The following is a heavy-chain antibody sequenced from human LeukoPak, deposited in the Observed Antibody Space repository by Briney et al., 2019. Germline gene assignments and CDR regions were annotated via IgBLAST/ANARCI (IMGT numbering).Heavy chain of an antibody. Sequence: SETLSLTCTVSGGSISSYYWSWIRQPPGKGLEWIGYIYYSGSTNYNPSLKSRVTISVDTSKNQFSLKLSSVIAADTAVYYCARSALSSIAARPSEYFQHWGQGTLVTVSS. CDR1: GGSISSYY. J-gene: IGHJ1*01. CDR2: IYYSGST. CDR3: ARSALSSIAARPSEYFQH. D-gene: IGHD6-6*01. V-gene: IGHV4-59*08.